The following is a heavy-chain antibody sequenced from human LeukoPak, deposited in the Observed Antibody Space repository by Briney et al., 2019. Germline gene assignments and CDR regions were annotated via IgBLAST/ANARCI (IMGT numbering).Heavy chain of an antibody. J-gene: IGHJ4*02. Sequence: GRSLRLSCAASGFTFSSYAMTWVRLAPGKGLEWVSAISGGGGSTFYADSVKGRFTISRDNSKHTLYLQLNSLRAEDTALYYCAKALGPTYSYGLDCWGQGTLVTVSS. CDR2: ISGGGGST. CDR1: GFTFSSYA. CDR3: AKALGPTYSYGLDC. D-gene: IGHD5-18*01. V-gene: IGHV3-23*01.